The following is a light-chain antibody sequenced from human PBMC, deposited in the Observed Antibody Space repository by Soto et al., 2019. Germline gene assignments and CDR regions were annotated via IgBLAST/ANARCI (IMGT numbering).Light chain of an antibody. CDR2: HAS. Sequence: IHMTQSPSTLPASVGYRATITCRASQSISNWLAWYQQKPGTAPKVLIYHASNLQSGVPSRFSGSGSGTEFTLTISSMQPDDLATYYCQQYNSYSFGQGTKVDIK. CDR3: QQYNSYS. V-gene: IGKV1-5*01. J-gene: IGKJ1*01. CDR1: QSISNW.